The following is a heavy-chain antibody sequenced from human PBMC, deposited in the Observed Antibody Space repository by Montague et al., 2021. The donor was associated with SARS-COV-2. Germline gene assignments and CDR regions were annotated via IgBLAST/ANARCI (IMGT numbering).Heavy chain of an antibody. V-gene: IGHV3-30*04. D-gene: IGHD2-15*01. J-gene: IGHJ4*02. CDR2: ISYDGNIN. CDR3: ARGPHYCSGGDCF. CDR1: GFSFSSSV. Sequence: SLRLSCAASGFSFSSSVMHWVRQAPGKGLEWVAVISYDGNINNYIDSXKVRFTISRDNSKNTLYLQMNGLRPDDTAVYYCARGPHYCSGGDCFWGQGALVTVSS.